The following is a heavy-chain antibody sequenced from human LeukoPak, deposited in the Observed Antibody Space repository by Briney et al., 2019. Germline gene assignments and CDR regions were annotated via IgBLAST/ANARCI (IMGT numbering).Heavy chain of an antibody. CDR3: ARSQLQGGWFDP. CDR2: IYYSGGT. D-gene: IGHD2-2*01. CDR1: GGSISSGDYY. J-gene: IGHJ5*02. Sequence: SETLSLTCTVSGGSISSGDYYWSWIRQPPGKGLEWIGYIYYSGGTYYNPSLKSRVTISVDTSKNQFSLKLSSVTAADTAVYYCARSQLQGGWFDPWGQGTLVTVSS. V-gene: IGHV4-30-4*01.